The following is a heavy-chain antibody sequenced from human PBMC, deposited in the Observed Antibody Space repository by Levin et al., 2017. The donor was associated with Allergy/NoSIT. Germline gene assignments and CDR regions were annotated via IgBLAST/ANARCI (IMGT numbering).Heavy chain of an antibody. CDR3: AKGPYGSGGYVGYDY. D-gene: IGHD3-10*01. CDR2: ISRSSSDI. J-gene: IGHJ4*02. Sequence: GGSLRLSCEASGFSFSGYAMSWVRQSPGKGLEWVSAISRSSSDIYYSDSVKGRFTVSRDNFKNTLYLQMNSLRAEDTAIYFCAKGPYGSGGYVGYDYWGQGTLVTVSS. V-gene: IGHV3-23*01. CDR1: GFSFSGYA.